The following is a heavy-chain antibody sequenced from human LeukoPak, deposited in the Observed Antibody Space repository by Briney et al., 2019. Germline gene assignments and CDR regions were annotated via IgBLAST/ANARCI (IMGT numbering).Heavy chain of an antibody. CDR1: GFTFSSYA. CDR2: ISGSGGST. Sequence: GGSLSLSCAASGFTFSSYAMSWVRKAPGKGLEWVSAISGSGGSTYYADSVKGGFTISRDNSKNTLYLQMNSLSAEDTAVYYCAKRSAHYDFWSGYYKEWFDPWGQGTLVTVSS. CDR3: AKRSAHYDFWSGYYKEWFDP. D-gene: IGHD3-3*01. J-gene: IGHJ5*02. V-gene: IGHV3-23*01.